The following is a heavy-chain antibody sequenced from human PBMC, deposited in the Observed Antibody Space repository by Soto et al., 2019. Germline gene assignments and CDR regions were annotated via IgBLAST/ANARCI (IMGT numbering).Heavy chain of an antibody. CDR1: GGSISSSSYF. J-gene: IGHJ5*02. D-gene: IGHD2-21*02. Sequence: LSLTCTVSGGSISSSSYFWGWIRQPPGKGLEWIGSIYYSGSTYYNPSLKSRVTVSVDTSKNQFSLKLSSVTAADTAVYYCARHPSDFWFDPWGQGTLVTVS. V-gene: IGHV4-39*01. CDR2: IYYSGST. CDR3: ARHPSDFWFDP.